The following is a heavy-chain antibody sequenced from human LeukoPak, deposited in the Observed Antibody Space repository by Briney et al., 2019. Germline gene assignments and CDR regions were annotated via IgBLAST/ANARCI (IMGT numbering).Heavy chain of an antibody. CDR2: IYYSGST. J-gene: IGHJ5*02. V-gene: IGHV4-59*01. D-gene: IGHD2-15*01. CDR1: GGSISSYY. Sequence: NPSETLSLTCTVSGGSISSYYWSWIRQPPGKGLEWIGYIYYSGSTNYNPSLKSRVTISVDTSKNQFSLKLSSVTAADTAVYYCASLVVVAEGWFDPWGQGTLVTVSS. CDR3: ASLVVVAEGWFDP.